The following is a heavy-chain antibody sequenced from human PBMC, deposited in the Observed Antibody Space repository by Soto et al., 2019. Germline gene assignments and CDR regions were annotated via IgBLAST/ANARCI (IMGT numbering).Heavy chain of an antibody. V-gene: IGHV4-39*07. D-gene: IGHD3-16*01. CDR3: ARVGEGDGYEAAFDI. J-gene: IGHJ3*02. CDR1: GGSISSSSYY. CDR2: IYYSGST. Sequence: SETLSLTCTVSGGSISSSSYYWGWIRQPPGKGLEWIGSIYYSGSTYYNPSLKSRVTISVDTSKNQFSLKLSSVTAADTAVYYCARVGEGDGYEAAFDIWGQGTMVTVSS.